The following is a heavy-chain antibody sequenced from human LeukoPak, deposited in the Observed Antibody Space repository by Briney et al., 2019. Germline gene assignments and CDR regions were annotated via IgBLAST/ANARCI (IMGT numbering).Heavy chain of an antibody. CDR3: ARVSSWSAFDI. D-gene: IGHD2-2*01. J-gene: IGHJ3*02. CDR1: GGSISSYY. Sequence: SETLSLTCTVSGGSISSYYWSWIRQPPGKGLEWIGYICYSGSTNYNPSLKSRVTISVDTSKNQISLKLSSVTAADTAVYYCARVSSWSAFDIWGQGTMVTVSS. CDR2: ICYSGST. V-gene: IGHV4-59*01.